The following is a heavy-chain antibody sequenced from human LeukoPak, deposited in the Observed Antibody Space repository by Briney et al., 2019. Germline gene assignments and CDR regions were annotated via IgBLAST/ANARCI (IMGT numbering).Heavy chain of an antibody. J-gene: IGHJ3*02. Sequence: SETLSLTCTVSGGSISSYYWTWIRQPPGKGLEWIGYIYYSGSTNYNPSLKSRVTISVDTSKNQFSPKLSSVTAADTAVYYCARVSPNAFDIWGQGTMVTVSS. CDR3: ARVSPNAFDI. V-gene: IGHV4-59*08. CDR1: GGSISSYY. CDR2: IYYSGST.